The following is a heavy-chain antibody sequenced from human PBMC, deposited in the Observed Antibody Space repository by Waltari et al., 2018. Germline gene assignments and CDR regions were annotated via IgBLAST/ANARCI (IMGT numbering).Heavy chain of an antibody. V-gene: IGHV3-7*01. CDR2: IKQDGSEE. Sequence: FSSFWMTWVRQAPGKGLEWVANIKQDGSEEYYVDSVKGRFTISKDNAKNSLYLQMNSLRAEDTAVYFCARERRGQSGWYYFDFWGQGSLVTVSS. J-gene: IGHJ4*02. CDR1: FSSFW. D-gene: IGHD6-19*01. CDR3: ARERRGQSGWYYFDF.